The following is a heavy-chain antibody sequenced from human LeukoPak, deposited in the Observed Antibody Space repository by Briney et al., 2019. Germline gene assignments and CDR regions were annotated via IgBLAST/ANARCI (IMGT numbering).Heavy chain of an antibody. V-gene: IGHV3-49*03. D-gene: IGHD2-8*01. Sequence: GGSLRLSCTASGFTFGDYAMSWFRQAPGKGLEWVGFIRSKAYDGTTEYAASVKGRFTISRDDSKSIAYLQMNSLKTEDTAVYYCTRDSDCTNGVCRHDAFDIWGQGTMVTVSS. CDR2: IRSKAYDGTT. J-gene: IGHJ3*02. CDR3: TRDSDCTNGVCRHDAFDI. CDR1: GFTFGDYA.